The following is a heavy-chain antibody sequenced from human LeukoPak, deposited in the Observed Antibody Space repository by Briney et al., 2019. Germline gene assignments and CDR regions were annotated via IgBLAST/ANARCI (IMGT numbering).Heavy chain of an antibody. D-gene: IGHD2-2*01. CDR2: ISGSGGST. V-gene: IGHV3-23*01. Sequence: GGTLRLSCAASGFTFSSYGLSWLRQAQGQGLEWVSAISGSGGSTYYAVSVKGRFTIARDNSKNTLYLQTNSLRAEDTAVYYCAKSLESTNYYYHMDVWGKGTTVTISS. J-gene: IGHJ6*03. CDR1: GFTFSSYG. CDR3: AKSLESTNYYYHMDV.